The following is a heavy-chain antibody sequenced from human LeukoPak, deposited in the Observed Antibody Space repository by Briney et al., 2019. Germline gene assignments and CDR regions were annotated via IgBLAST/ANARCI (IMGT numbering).Heavy chain of an antibody. CDR2: IYYSGSP. V-gene: IGHV4-59*08. CDR3: ARHIGGGKYYYDSSGYPHDAFDI. J-gene: IGHJ3*02. Sequence: SETLSLTCTVSGGSISSYYWSWIRQPPGKGLEWIGYIYYSGSPNYNPSLKSRVTISVDTSKNQFSLKLSSVTAADTAVYYCARHIGGGKYYYDSSGYPHDAFDIWGQGTMVTVSS. D-gene: IGHD3-22*01. CDR1: GGSISSYY.